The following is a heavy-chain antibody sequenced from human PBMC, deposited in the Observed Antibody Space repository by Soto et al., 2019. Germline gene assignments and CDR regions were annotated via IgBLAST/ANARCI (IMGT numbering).Heavy chain of an antibody. CDR3: IKDETPGGADY. D-gene: IGHD3-10*01. J-gene: IGHJ4*02. CDR2: IYRDGGGT. CDR1: GFKAHQYA. Sequence: EVQLVESGGGLVQPGRSLRLSCTVSGFKAHQYAMNWVRQAPGKGLEWVSGIYRDGGGTGYADSVKGRFTVSRDNVKNSLSLQMNSLRSDDTALYYCIKDETPGGADYWGQGILVTVSS. V-gene: IGHV3-9*02.